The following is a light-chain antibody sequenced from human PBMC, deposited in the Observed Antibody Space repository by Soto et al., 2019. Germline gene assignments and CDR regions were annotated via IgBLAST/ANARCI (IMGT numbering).Light chain of an antibody. CDR1: SSDVGGYNY. J-gene: IGLJ3*02. Sequence: QSALTQPASVSGSPGQSITIFCTGTSSDVGGYNYVSWYQQHPGKAPKFVIYEVTNRPSGVSNRFSGSKSGNTASLTISGLQAEDEADYYCSSYTSKETWVFGGGTKVTVL. V-gene: IGLV2-14*03. CDR2: EVT. CDR3: SSYTSKETWV.